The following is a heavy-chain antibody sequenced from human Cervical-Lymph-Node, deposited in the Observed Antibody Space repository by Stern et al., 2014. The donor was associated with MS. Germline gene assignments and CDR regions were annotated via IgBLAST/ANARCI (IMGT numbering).Heavy chain of an antibody. Sequence: VQLVESGAEVKKPGSSVKVSCKASGGTFSSYAVNWVRQAPGQGLEWMGGIIPIFGRAKYAQKFQGRVTITADESTNTAYMELSSLRSEDTAVYFCARASTRGFDYWGQGTLVTVSS. J-gene: IGHJ4*02. CDR1: GGTFSSYA. V-gene: IGHV1-69*01. CDR3: ARASTRGFDY. D-gene: IGHD2/OR15-2a*01. CDR2: IIPIFGRA.